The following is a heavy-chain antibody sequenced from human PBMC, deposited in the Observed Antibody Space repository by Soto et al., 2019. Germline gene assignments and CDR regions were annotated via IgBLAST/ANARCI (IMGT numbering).Heavy chain of an antibody. J-gene: IGHJ5*02. D-gene: IGHD6-25*01. CDR2: IHPADSDT. Sequence: PGESLKISCKGSGYRFTTSWIAWARQMPGKGLVWMGLIHPADSDTTYSPSFQGQATISADMCISTAYVRWRSLKASDTAIYYCARGISGRSAADSFDPWGQGTLVTVSS. V-gene: IGHV5-51*01. CDR1: GYRFTTSW. CDR3: ARGISGRSAADSFDP.